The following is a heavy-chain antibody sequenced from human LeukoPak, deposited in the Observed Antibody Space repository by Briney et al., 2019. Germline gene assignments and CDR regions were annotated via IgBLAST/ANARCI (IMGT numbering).Heavy chain of an antibody. CDR3: AREGVAATGHDY. Sequence: ASVKVSCKASGYTFSIYNMHWVRQAPGQGLEWMGIINPSGGSASDTQKFQGRVTMTRDTSTSTLYMELSSLRSEDTAVYYCAREGVAATGHDYWGQGTLVTVSS. D-gene: IGHD6-13*01. J-gene: IGHJ4*02. V-gene: IGHV1-46*01. CDR2: INPSGGSA. CDR1: GYTFSIYN.